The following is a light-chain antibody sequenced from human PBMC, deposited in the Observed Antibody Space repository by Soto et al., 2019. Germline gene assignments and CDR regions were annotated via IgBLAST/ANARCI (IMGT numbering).Light chain of an antibody. V-gene: IGLV2-14*01. CDR3: SSYTTSYFYV. J-gene: IGLJ1*01. CDR2: GVK. CDR1: GRDIGAYDY. Sequence: QSALTQPASVSGSPGQSITTSCTGSGRDIGAYDYVSWYQQHPGKAPKLLIYGVKNRPSGVSYRFSASTSAFTASLTISGLQAEDEAHYYCSSYTTSYFYVFGPGTKVTVL.